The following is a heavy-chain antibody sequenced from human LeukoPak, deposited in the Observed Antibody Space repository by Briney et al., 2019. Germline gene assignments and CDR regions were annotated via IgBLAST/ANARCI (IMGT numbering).Heavy chain of an antibody. J-gene: IGHJ5*02. D-gene: IGHD1-1*01. CDR1: GFTFSTYS. CDR3: AKPNFNWFDP. Sequence: PGGSLRLSCAASGFTFSTYSMNWVRQAPGKGLEWVSYISGSGYTVDYADSVKGRFTISRDNGENTLFLQMNSPRAEDTAVYYCAKPNFNWFDPWGQGTLVTVSS. CDR2: ISGSGYTV. V-gene: IGHV3-48*01.